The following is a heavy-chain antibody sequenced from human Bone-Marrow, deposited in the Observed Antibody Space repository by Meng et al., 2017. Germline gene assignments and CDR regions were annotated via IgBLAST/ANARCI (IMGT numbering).Heavy chain of an antibody. J-gene: IGHJ5*02. Sequence: QPQLQESGPGLVRPSEALSLTCSVSGGSISTSGYYWGWIRQPPGKGLGWIGSIGHSGFTYYTPSLKSRVTVSIDTSRNQFSLWLTSVTAADTAVYYCVRSSAWVRTGFDPWGQGTLVTV. CDR2: IGHSGFT. V-gene: IGHV4-39*01. CDR1: GGSISTSGYY. D-gene: IGHD6-19*01. CDR3: VRSSAWVRTGFDP.